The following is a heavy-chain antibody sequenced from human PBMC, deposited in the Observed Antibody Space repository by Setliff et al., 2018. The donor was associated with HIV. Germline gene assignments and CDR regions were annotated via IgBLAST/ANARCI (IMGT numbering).Heavy chain of an antibody. CDR1: GFTFSSYA. Sequence: PGGSLRLSCAASGFTFSSYAMSWVRQAPGKGLEWVSAISGSGSTYYADSVKGRFTISRDNAKNSLYLQMNSLRADDTAVYYCAKAKTQLWGQGTLVTVSS. CDR3: AKAKTQL. CDR2: ISGSGST. J-gene: IGHJ4*02. D-gene: IGHD6-13*01. V-gene: IGHV3-23*01.